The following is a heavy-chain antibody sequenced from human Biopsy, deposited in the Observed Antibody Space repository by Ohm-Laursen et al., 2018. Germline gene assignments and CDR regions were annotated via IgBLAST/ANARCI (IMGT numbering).Heavy chain of an antibody. J-gene: IGHJ4*02. CDR1: GFTFGSYS. CDR3: ARDASMGATYYFHH. D-gene: IGHD1-26*01. Sequence: SLRLSCAASGFTFGSYSMTWVRQAPGKGLEWVSTISRGSDIIYYAYSVKGRFTVSRDNSKETVYLQMNSLRGEDTAVYYCARDASMGATYYFHHWGQGTLVIVSS. V-gene: IGHV3-23*01. CDR2: ISRGSDII.